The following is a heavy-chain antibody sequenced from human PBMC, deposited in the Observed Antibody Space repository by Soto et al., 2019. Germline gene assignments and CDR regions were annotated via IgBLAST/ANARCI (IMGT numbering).Heavy chain of an antibody. CDR2: IIPIIGII. J-gene: IGHJ5*02. CDR1: GGTFSTYT. CDR3: AGAPDSHYTDSHASSYP. Sequence: QVQLVQSGAEVKKPGSSVKVSCKASGGTFSTYTITWVRQAPGQGLEWMGRIIPIIGIINYAQKFQGRVTISADKLPGXXYMELTGLRSDGTAVYYCAGAPDSHYTDSHASSYPWGQGTLVTVSS. D-gene: IGHD4-4*01. V-gene: IGHV1-69*02.